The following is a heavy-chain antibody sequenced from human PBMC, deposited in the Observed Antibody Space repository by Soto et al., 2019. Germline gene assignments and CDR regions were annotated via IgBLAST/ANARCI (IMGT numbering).Heavy chain of an antibody. J-gene: IGHJ4*02. V-gene: IGHV3-30*18. Sequence: GGSLRLSCAASGFTFSSYGMHWVRQAPGKGLEWVAVISYNGSNKYYADYVKGRFTISRDNSKNTLYLKMNSLRAEDTAVYNWAKDLPPDSSGYYYTFDYWGQGTLVTVSS. D-gene: IGHD3-22*01. CDR3: AKDLPPDSSGYYYTFDY. CDR2: ISYNGSNK. CDR1: GFTFSSYG.